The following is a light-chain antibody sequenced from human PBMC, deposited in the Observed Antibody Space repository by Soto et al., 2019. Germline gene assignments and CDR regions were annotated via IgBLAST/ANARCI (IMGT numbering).Light chain of an antibody. CDR3: QQYGSSPTWT. CDR1: QSVSSSY. Sequence: EIMLTQSPGTLSLSPGERATLSCRASQSVSSSYLAWYQQKPGQAPRLLIYGASSRATGIPDRFSGSGSGTDFTLTISRLKPEDFAVYYCQQYGSSPTWTFGQGTKVDIK. CDR2: GAS. V-gene: IGKV3-20*01. J-gene: IGKJ1*01.